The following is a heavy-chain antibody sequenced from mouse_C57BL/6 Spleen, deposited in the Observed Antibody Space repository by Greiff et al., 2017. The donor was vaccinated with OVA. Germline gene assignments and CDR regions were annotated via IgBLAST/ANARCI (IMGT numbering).Heavy chain of an antibody. CDR1: GFTFSSYA. J-gene: IGHJ2*01. Sequence: EVQLVESGGGLVKPGGSLKLSCAASGFTFSSYAMSWVRQTPEKRLEWVATISDGGSYTYYPDNVKGRFTISRDNAKNNLYLQMSHLKSEDTAMYYCAREDGYYPYYFDYWGKGTTLTVSS. V-gene: IGHV5-4*01. CDR2: ISDGGSYT. D-gene: IGHD2-3*01. CDR3: AREDGYYPYYFDY.